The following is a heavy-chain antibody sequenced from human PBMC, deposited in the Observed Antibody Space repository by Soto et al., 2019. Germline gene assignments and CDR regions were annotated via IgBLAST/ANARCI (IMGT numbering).Heavy chain of an antibody. V-gene: IGHV3-33*01. CDR1: GFTFSSYG. D-gene: IGHD6-25*01. Sequence: QVQLVESGGGVVQPGRSLRLSCAASGFTFSSYGMHWVRQAPGKGLEWVAVIWYDGSNKYYADSVKGRFTISRDNSKNTLDLQMNSLRAEDTAVYYCARDPSYSSATLIDGMDVWGQGTTVTVSS. CDR3: ARDPSYSSATLIDGMDV. CDR2: IWYDGSNK. J-gene: IGHJ6*02.